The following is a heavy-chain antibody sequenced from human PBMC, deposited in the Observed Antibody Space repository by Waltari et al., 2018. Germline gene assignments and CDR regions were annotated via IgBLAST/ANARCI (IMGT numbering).Heavy chain of an antibody. CDR1: GGSISIRTYY. Sequence: QLQLQESGPGLVKPSETLSLTCTVSGGSISIRTYYWGWIRQPPGKGLEWIGNIYYSGSTYYHPSLKSRVTVSVDTSKNQFSLKLSSVTAADTAVYYCARIITSTKGYYFDYWGQGTLVTVSS. CDR2: IYYSGST. J-gene: IGHJ4*02. D-gene: IGHD3-10*01. CDR3: ARIITSTKGYYFDY. V-gene: IGHV4-39*01.